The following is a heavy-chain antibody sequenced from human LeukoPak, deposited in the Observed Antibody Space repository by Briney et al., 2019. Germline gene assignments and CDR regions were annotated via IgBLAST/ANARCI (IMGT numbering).Heavy chain of an antibody. V-gene: IGHV3-7*01. Sequence: GGSLRLSCAASEFSFSTHWMYWVRQTPGKGLEWVAELNEDGSVKYYVDSVKGRFTISRDNAKSLLFLQMYNLRTEDTGVYFCANVPRSTVSYWGRGTLVTVSS. CDR1: EFSFSTHW. D-gene: IGHD2-2*01. J-gene: IGHJ4*02. CDR3: ANVPRSTVSY. CDR2: LNEDGSVK.